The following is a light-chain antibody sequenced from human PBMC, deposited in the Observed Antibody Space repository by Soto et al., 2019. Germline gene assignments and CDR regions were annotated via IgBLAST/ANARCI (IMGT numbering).Light chain of an antibody. Sequence: QSALTQPASLSGSPGQSITISCTGTSSDIGAYDYVSWFQQHPGKAPKLMISEANNRPSGVSNRFPGSKSGNTAYLTISGLQVEDEAEYFCFPFTTTSTHVFGTGTKVTVL. J-gene: IGLJ1*01. CDR1: SSDIGAYDY. CDR2: EAN. V-gene: IGLV2-14*01. CDR3: FPFTTTSTHV.